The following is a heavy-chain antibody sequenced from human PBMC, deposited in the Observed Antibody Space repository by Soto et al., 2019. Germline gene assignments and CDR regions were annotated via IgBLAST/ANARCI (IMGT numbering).Heavy chain of an antibody. CDR2: ISTKNGHT. CDR3: ARDHFPWFDP. D-gene: IGHD3-3*02. Sequence: GASAEVSCKASGYTFLTYDISWVRQAPGQGLEWMGWISTKNGHTNYSQNLQGRATMTTDTSTNTAYLELRNLRSDDTAVYFCARDHFPWFDPWGQGTLVTVS. J-gene: IGHJ5*02. V-gene: IGHV1-18*01. CDR1: GYTFLTYD.